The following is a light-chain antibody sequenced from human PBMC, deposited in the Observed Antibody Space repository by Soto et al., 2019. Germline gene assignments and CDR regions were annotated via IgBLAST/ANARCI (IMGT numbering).Light chain of an antibody. Sequence: EIVLTQSPGTLSLSPGDRATLSCRASQSVSSSYLAWYQQKPGQAPRLLIYGASSWASGLPDRFSGSGSGTDFTLTISRLEPEDFAVYYCQQYSGSPYTFGQGTKLEIK. CDR3: QQYSGSPYT. CDR1: QSVSSSY. CDR2: GAS. J-gene: IGKJ2*01. V-gene: IGKV3-20*01.